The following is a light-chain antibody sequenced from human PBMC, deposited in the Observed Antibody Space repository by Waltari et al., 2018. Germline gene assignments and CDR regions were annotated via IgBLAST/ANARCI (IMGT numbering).Light chain of an antibody. V-gene: IGKV4-1*01. CDR1: QSVLYSSNNKNY. CDR3: QKYFSTSL. CDR2: WAS. J-gene: IGKJ4*01. Sequence: DIVMTQSPDSLAVSLGERATINCKSSQSVLYSSNNKNYLAWYQQKPGQPPKLLIYWASTRESGVPDRFSGSGSETDFTLTISSLQAEDVAVYYCQKYFSTSLFGGGTKVEIK.